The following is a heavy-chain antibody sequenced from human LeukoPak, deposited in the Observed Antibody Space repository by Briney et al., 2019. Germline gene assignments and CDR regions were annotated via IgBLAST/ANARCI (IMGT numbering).Heavy chain of an antibody. V-gene: IGHV3-48*01. CDR1: GFTFSSYS. CDR2: ISSSSSTI. D-gene: IGHD3-10*01. CDR3: ARVMVRGVIKGAFDI. J-gene: IGHJ3*02. Sequence: GESLRLSCAASGFTFSSYSMNWVRQAPGKGLEWVSYISSSSSTIYYADSVKGRFTISRDNAKNSLYLQMNSLRAEDTAVYYCARVMVRGVIKGAFDIWGQGTMVTVSS.